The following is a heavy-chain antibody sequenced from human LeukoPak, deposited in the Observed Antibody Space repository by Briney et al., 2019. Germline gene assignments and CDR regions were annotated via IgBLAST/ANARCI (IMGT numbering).Heavy chain of an antibody. J-gene: IGHJ4*02. V-gene: IGHV3-48*01. CDR3: ARDRGGAYDFWSGYYTGYFDY. D-gene: IGHD3-3*01. Sequence: GGSLRLSCAASGFTFSSYNMNWVRQAPGKGLEWVSYISDSSTTIYYADSVKGRFTISRDNAKNPLYLQMNRLRAEDTAVYYCARDRGGAYDFWSGYYTGYFDYWGQGTLVPVSS. CDR1: GFTFSSYN. CDR2: ISDSSTTI.